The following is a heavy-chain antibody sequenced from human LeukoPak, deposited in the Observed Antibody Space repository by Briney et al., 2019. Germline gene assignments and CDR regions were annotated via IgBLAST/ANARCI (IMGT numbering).Heavy chain of an antibody. CDR3: ASPSDYDLGFDY. Sequence: PSETLSLTCSVSGGSISSSSYYWGWIRQPPGKGLEWIATIYHTGSTYYNPSLKSRVTMSVDTSESQFSLKLSSVTAADTAVYYCASPSDYDLGFDYWGQETLVTVSS. V-gene: IGHV4-39*01. D-gene: IGHD5-12*01. J-gene: IGHJ4*02. CDR1: GGSISSSSYY. CDR2: IYHTGST.